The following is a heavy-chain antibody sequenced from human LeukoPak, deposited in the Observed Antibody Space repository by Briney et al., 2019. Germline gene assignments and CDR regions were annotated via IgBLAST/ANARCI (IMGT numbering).Heavy chain of an antibody. Sequence: GGSLRLSCAASGFTVSNNYMSWVRQAPGKGLEWVSIIYSGGSTYYADSVKGRFTISRDSSKNTLYLQMNNLRAEDTAVYYCAREREDAFDIWGQGTMVTVSS. CDR2: IYSGGST. D-gene: IGHD1-26*01. V-gene: IGHV3-53*01. CDR1: GFTVSNNY. CDR3: AREREDAFDI. J-gene: IGHJ3*02.